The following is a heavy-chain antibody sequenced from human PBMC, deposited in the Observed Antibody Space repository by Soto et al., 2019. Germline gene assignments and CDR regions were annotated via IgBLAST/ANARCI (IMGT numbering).Heavy chain of an antibody. CDR1: GFTFSSYE. D-gene: IGHD5-18*01. CDR3: ARDLRGYSYGYKGSYGMDV. V-gene: IGHV3-48*03. J-gene: IGHJ6*02. CDR2: ISSSGSTI. Sequence: SLRLSCAASGFTFSSYEMNWVRQAPGKGLEWVSYISSSGSTIYYADSVKGRFTISRDNAKNSLYLQMNSLRAEDTAVYYCARDLRGYSYGYKGSYGMDVWGQGTTVTVSS.